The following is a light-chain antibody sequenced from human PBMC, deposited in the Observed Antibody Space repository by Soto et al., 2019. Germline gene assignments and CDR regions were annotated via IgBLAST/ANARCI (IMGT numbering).Light chain of an antibody. CDR1: SGHSSYA. V-gene: IGLV4-69*01. Sequence: QLVLTQSPSASASLGASVKLTCTLSSGHSSYAIAWLQQQPEKGPRYLMKLKSDGSHSKGDGIPDRFSGSSSGTERYLTISSLQSEDEADYYCQTWDTGNWVFGGGTKLTVL. CDR3: QTWDTGNWV. CDR2: LKSDGSH. J-gene: IGLJ3*02.